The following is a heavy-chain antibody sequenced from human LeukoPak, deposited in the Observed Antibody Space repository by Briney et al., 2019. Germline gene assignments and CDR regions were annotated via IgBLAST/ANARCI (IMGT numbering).Heavy chain of an antibody. D-gene: IGHD2-15*01. CDR3: ARVGGYCSGGSCETP. Sequence: GGSLRLSCAVSGFTFSSFPMNWVRQAPGKGLEWVSSISSSSSYIYYADSVKGRFTISRDNAKNSLYLQMNSLRAEDTAVYYCARVGGYCSGGSCETPWGQGTLVTVSS. CDR2: ISSSSSYI. CDR1: GFTFSSFP. J-gene: IGHJ5*02. V-gene: IGHV3-21*01.